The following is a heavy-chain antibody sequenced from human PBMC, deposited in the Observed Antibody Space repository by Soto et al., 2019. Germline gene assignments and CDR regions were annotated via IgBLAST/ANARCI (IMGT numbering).Heavy chain of an antibody. J-gene: IGHJ4*02. V-gene: IGHV3-48*01. CDR1: GFTFSSYS. Sequence: GGSLRLSCAASGFTFSSYSMNWVRQAPGKGLEWVSYISSSSSTIYYADSVKGRFTISRDNAKNSLYLQMNSLRAEDKAVYYCARGVVVVAATLGFFDYWGQGTLVTVSS. CDR3: ARGVVVVAATLGFFDY. CDR2: ISSSSSTI. D-gene: IGHD2-15*01.